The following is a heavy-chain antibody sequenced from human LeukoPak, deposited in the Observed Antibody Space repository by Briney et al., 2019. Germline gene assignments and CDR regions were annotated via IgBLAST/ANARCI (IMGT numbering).Heavy chain of an antibody. V-gene: IGHV1-2*06. CDR3: ARSHGLSFYGDYAVDY. J-gene: IGHJ4*02. CDR1: GYTFTAYY. Sequence: ASVKVSCKASGYTFTAYYMHWVRQAPGQGLEWMGRINPKSGDTNYAQKFQGRVTMTMDTSISTAYMELSRLRSDDTAVYYCARSHGLSFYGDYAVDYWGQGTLVTVSS. CDR2: INPKSGDT. D-gene: IGHD4-17*01.